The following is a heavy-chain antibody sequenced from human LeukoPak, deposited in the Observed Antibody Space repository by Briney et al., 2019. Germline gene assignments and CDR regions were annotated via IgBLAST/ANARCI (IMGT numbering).Heavy chain of an antibody. CDR2: ISYDGSNK. J-gene: IGHJ3*02. CDR3: ASFTIFGVVISYDAFDI. CDR1: GFTFSSYA. D-gene: IGHD3-3*01. Sequence: GGSLRLSCAASGFTFSSYAMHWVRQAPGKGLEWVAVISYDGSNKYYADSVKGRFTISRDNSKNTLYLQMNSLRAEDTAAYYCASFTIFGVVISYDAFDIWGQGTMVTVSS. V-gene: IGHV3-30-3*01.